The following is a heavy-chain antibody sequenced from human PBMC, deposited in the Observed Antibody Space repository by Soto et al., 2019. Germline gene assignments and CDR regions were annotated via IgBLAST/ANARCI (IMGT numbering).Heavy chain of an antibody. CDR3: ATVSYYDSSKRPFDP. CDR1: GYTLTELS. V-gene: IGHV1-24*01. D-gene: IGHD3-22*01. Sequence: GASVKVSCKVSGYTLTELSMHWVLQAPGKGLEWMGGFDPEDGETIYAQKFQGRVTMTEDTSTDTAYMELSSLRSEDTAVYYCATVSYYDSSKRPFDPWGQGTLVTVSS. CDR2: FDPEDGET. J-gene: IGHJ5*02.